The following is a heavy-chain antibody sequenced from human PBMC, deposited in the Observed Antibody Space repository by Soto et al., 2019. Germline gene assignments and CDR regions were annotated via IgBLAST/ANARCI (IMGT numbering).Heavy chain of an antibody. CDR2: ISGSGGST. CDR1: GFTFSSYA. Sequence: LRLSCAASGFTFSSYAMSWVRQAPGKGLEWVSAISGSGGSTYYADSVKGRFTISRDNSKNTLYLQMNSLRAEDTAVYYCAKDLGYYYDSSGYTGRRGYNWFDPWGQGTLVTVSS. D-gene: IGHD3-22*01. V-gene: IGHV3-23*01. CDR3: AKDLGYYYDSSGYTGRRGYNWFDP. J-gene: IGHJ5*02.